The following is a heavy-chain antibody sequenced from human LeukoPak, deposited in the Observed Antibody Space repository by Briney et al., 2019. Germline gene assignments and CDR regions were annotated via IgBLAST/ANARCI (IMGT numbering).Heavy chain of an antibody. CDR1: GYTFTSYA. CDR2: INTDTGDP. J-gene: IGHJ3*02. Sequence: GASVKVSCKASGYTFTSYAMNWVRQAPGQGLEWMGWINTDTGDPTYAQGFTGRFVFSLDASVSTAYLQISSLKAEDTAVYYCAREVPTHAFDIWGQGTMVTVSS. V-gene: IGHV7-4-1*02. CDR3: AREVPTHAFDI.